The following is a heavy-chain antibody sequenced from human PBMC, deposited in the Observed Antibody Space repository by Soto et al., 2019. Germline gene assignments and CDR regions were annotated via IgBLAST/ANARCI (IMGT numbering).Heavy chain of an antibody. CDR2: ISSGGST. D-gene: IGHD2-2*01. CDR1: GFIFKNYA. J-gene: IGHJ4*03. Sequence: EVQLVESGGGLVQPGGSLRLSCAASGFIFKNYAMTWVRQAPGEGLEWVSTISSGGSTFYAESVRGRFTISRDNAKNMLYLQFSSLKKDDTAVYCCTKSKGVTSTWTEDWGQGSLVTVSS. V-gene: IGHV3-23*04. CDR3: TKSKGVTSTWTED.